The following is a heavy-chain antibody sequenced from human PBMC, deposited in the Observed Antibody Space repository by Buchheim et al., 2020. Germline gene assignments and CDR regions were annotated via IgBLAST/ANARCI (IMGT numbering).Heavy chain of an antibody. D-gene: IGHD3-10*01. J-gene: IGHJ4*02. V-gene: IGHV3-30*18. Sequence: QVHLVESGGGVVQSGRSLRLSCAASGFTFSTSGMHWVRQAPGKGLEWVAVISYDGSNKYYGDSVEGRFTISRDNSKNTLYLQMNSLRAEDTAVYYCAKDRTVYGLGEIDYWGQGTL. CDR1: GFTFSTSG. CDR3: AKDRTVYGLGEIDY. CDR2: ISYDGSNK.